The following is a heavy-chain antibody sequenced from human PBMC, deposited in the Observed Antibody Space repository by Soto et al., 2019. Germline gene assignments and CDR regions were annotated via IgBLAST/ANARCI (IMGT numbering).Heavy chain of an antibody. D-gene: IGHD4-17*01. J-gene: IGHJ4*02. CDR1: GFTFSTYT. V-gene: IGHV3-23*01. CDR3: AKDFTPDGYWDFDY. Sequence: GGSLRLSXAASGFTFSTYTMSWVRQPPGKGLEWVSAVLQTGSSTFYADSVKGRFTISRDNSKNTLYLQMNNLRAEDTAVYYCAKDFTPDGYWDFDYWGQGTLVTVSS. CDR2: VLQTGSST.